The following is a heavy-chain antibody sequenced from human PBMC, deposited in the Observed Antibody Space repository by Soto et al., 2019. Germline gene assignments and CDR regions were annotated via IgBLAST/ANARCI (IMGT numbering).Heavy chain of an antibody. Sequence: SETLSLTCTVSGGSISSGGYYWSWIRQHPGKGLEWIGYIYYSGSTYYNPSLKSRVTISVDTSKNQFSLKLSSVTAADTAVYYCARGGDYYDSSGYLGYWGQGTLVTVSS. CDR1: GGSISSGGYY. J-gene: IGHJ4*02. CDR3: ARGGDYYDSSGYLGY. D-gene: IGHD3-22*01. V-gene: IGHV4-31*03. CDR2: IYYSGST.